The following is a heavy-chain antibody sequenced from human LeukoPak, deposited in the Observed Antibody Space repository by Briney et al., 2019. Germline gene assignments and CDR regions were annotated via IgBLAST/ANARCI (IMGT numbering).Heavy chain of an antibody. Sequence: ATVKVSCKASGYTLSSYEINWVRQATGQGLEWMGWMNPNSGNTAYAQKFQGRVTMSRDTSISTAYMELSSLRSEDTAVYYCARLPKYSRPLDYWGQGTLVTVSS. V-gene: IGHV1-8*02. CDR1: GYTLSSYE. D-gene: IGHD6-6*01. CDR3: ARLPKYSRPLDY. J-gene: IGHJ4*02. CDR2: MNPNSGNT.